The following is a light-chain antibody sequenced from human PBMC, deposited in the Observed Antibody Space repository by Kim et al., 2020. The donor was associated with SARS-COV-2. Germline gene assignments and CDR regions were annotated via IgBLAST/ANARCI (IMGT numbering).Light chain of an antibody. CDR3: AAWDDNLAAVI. V-gene: IGLV1-47*01. Sequence: GPRITFAGSGSIASIGSNYVYWYQQVPGTAPKLLIYRNYQRPSGVPDRFSASKSGTSASLAISGLRSEDEADYYCAAWDDNLAAVIFGGGTNLTVL. J-gene: IGLJ2*01. CDR2: RNY. CDR1: IASIGSNY.